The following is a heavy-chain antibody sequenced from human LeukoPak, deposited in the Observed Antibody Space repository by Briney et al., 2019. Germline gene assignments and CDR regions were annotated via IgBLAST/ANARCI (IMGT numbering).Heavy chain of an antibody. CDR1: GFTFSTHS. CDR3: VRDRDCSGGSCYMDY. D-gene: IGHD2-15*01. V-gene: IGHV3-21*01. Sequence: GGSLRLSCAASGFTFSTHSMNWVRQAPGKGLEWVSSISSAGTYIYYADSVKGRFTISRDNARNSLYLQMNSLGAEDSAVYYCVRDRDCSGGSCYMDYWGQGTLVTVSS. J-gene: IGHJ4*02. CDR2: ISSAGTYI.